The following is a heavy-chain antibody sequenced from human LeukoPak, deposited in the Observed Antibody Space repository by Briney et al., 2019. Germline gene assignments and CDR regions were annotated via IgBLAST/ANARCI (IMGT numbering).Heavy chain of an antibody. Sequence: GGSLRLSCAASGFTFSGSAMHWVRQASGKGLEWVGRIRSKGNSYATAYAASVTGRFTISRDDSKNTAYLQMNSLKTEHTAVYYCSRPDSSIVGGNDAFDIWGQGTMVTVSS. CDR2: IRSKGNSYAT. CDR3: SRPDSSIVGGNDAFDI. D-gene: IGHD1-26*01. J-gene: IGHJ3*02. CDR1: GFTFSGSA. V-gene: IGHV3-73*01.